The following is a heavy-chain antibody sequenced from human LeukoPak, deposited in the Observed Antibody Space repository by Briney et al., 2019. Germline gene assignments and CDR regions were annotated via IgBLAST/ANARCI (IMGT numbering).Heavy chain of an antibody. CDR2: IRYDGSNK. Sequence: PGGSLRLSCAASGFTFSSYAMHWVRQAPGKGLEWVAFIRYDGSNKYYADSVKGRFTISRDNSKNTLYLQMNSLRAEDTAVYYCAKDEGRRSSSFQYYWGQGTLVTVSS. J-gene: IGHJ4*02. CDR1: GFTFSSYA. D-gene: IGHD6-13*01. CDR3: AKDEGRRSSSFQYY. V-gene: IGHV3-30*02.